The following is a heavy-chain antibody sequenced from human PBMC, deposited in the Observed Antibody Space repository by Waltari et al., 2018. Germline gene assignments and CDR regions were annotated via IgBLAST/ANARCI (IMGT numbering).Heavy chain of an antibody. CDR1: GGTFSSYA. J-gene: IGHJ5*02. Sequence: QVQLVQSGAEVKKPGSSVKVSCKASGGTFSSYAISWVRQAPGQGLEWMGGILPIFGTANDAQKFQGRVTITADESTSTAYMGLSSLRSEDTAVYYCAHHDYNDNWFDPWGQGTLVTVSS. CDR2: ILPIFGTA. CDR3: AHHDYNDNWFDP. V-gene: IGHV1-69*01. D-gene: IGHD4-4*01.